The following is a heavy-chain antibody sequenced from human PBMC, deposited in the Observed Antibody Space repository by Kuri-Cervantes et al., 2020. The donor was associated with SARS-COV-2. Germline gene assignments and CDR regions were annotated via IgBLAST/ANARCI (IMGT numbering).Heavy chain of an antibody. J-gene: IGHJ4*02. Sequence: GESLKISCAASGFTFSSYAMHWVRQAPGKGLEWVAVISYDGSNKYYADSVKGRFTISRDNAKNTLYLQMNSLRDEDTAVYYCARLDYLDWGQGTLVTVSS. V-gene: IGHV3-30-3*01. CDR2: ISYDGSNK. CDR3: ARLDYLD. D-gene: IGHD3-16*01. CDR1: GFTFSSYA.